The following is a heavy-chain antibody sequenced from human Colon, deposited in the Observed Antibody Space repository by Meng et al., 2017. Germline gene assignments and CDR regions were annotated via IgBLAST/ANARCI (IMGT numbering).Heavy chain of an antibody. D-gene: IGHD1-26*01. CDR3: AGGPWELDY. CDR2: IDYSRSI. Sequence: QVTLQESGPGLGRPQETLSLTCPVSCGSVSSGSHYWSWIRQPPGKGLEWIGYIDYSRSINYYPSLKSRVTMSVDTSKNQFSLNLSSVTAADTAVYYCAGGPWELDYWGQGTLVTVSS. CDR1: CGSVSSGSHY. J-gene: IGHJ4*02. V-gene: IGHV4-61*01.